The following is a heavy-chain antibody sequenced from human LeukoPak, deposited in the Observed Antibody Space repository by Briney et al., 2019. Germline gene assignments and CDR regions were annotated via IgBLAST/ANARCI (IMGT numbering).Heavy chain of an antibody. J-gene: IGHJ3*02. CDR1: GNTLTGYY. CDR3: ARSTLLVWQWLSGLGAFDI. CDR2: INPNSGGT. Sequence: ASVKVSCKASGNTLTGYYMHWVRKAPGKGLGWLGWINPNSGGTNYAQKFQGRVTMTRDTSISTAYMELSRLRSDDTAVYYCARSTLLVWQWLSGLGAFDIWGQGTMVTVSS. D-gene: IGHD6-19*01. V-gene: IGHV1-2*02.